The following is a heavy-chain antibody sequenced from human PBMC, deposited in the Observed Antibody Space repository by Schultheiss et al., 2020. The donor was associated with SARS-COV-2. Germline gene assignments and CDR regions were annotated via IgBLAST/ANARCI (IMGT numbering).Heavy chain of an antibody. J-gene: IGHJ6*03. D-gene: IGHD2-2*01. V-gene: IGHV4-4*07. CDR1: GGSISSYY. CDR2: IYTSGST. Sequence: SETLSLTCTVSGGSISSYYWSWIRQPAGKGLEWIGRIYTSGSTNYNPSLKSRVTISVDTSKNQFSLKLSSVTAADTAVYYCARGYRGYCSSTSCRLSYSNYYYYMDVWGKGTTVTVSS. CDR3: ARGYRGYCSSTSCRLSYSNYYYYMDV.